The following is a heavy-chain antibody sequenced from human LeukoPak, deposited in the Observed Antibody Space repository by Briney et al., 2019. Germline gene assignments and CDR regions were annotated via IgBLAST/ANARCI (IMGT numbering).Heavy chain of an antibody. J-gene: IGHJ6*02. V-gene: IGHV4-30-2*01. D-gene: IGHD6-13*01. CDR1: GGSISSGGYS. Sequence: SETLSLTCAVSGGSISSGGYSWSWIRQPPGKGLEWIGYIYHSGSTNYNPSLKSRVTISVDTSKNQFSLKLSSMTAADTAVYYCARRGLSRIAAAGSYYYYGMDVWGQGTTVTVSS. CDR3: ARRGLSRIAAAGSYYYYGMDV. CDR2: IYHSGST.